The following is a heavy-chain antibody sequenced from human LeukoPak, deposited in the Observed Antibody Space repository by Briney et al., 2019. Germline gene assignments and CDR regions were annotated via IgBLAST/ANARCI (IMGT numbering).Heavy chain of an antibody. CDR3: ARGALTYYYDS. V-gene: IGHV1-2*02. D-gene: IGHD4/OR15-4a*01. J-gene: IGHJ4*02. CDR1: GYSFTDYY. Sequence: ASVKVSCKTSGYSFTDYYMHWVRQAPGQGLEWMGWINPNSGGTSSAQKFQGRVTMTRDTSITTVYMEVSWLTSDDAAIYYCARGALTYYYDSWGQGTLVTVSS. CDR2: INPNSGGT.